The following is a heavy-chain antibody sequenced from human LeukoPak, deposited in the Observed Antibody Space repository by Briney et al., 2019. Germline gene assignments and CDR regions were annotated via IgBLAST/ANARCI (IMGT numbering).Heavy chain of an antibody. J-gene: IGHJ3*02. V-gene: IGHV3-48*04. Sequence: GGSLRLSCAASGFTFSSYSMNWVRQAPGKGLEWVSYISSSSSTIYYADSVKGRFTISRDNAKNTLYLQMNSLRAEDTAVYYCARAWEDIVVVPAAGPDGDAFDIWGQGTMVTVSS. CDR3: ARAWEDIVVVPAAGPDGDAFDI. D-gene: IGHD2-2*01. CDR1: GFTFSSYS. CDR2: ISSSSSTI.